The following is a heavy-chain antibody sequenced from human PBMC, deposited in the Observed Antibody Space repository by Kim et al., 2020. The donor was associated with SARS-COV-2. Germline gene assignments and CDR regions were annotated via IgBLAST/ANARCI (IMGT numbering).Heavy chain of an antibody. J-gene: IGHJ4*02. D-gene: IGHD3-9*01. CDR2: SSSNI. CDR3: ARDWLY. V-gene: IGHV3-21*01. Sequence: SSSNINYEDSVKGRFTISRDKAKNSLYLQMNSLRAEDTAVYYCARDWLYWGQGTLVTVSS.